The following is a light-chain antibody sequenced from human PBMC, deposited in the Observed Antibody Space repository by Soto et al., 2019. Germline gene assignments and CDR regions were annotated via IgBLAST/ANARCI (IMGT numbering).Light chain of an antibody. CDR1: SNDVGFYNL. CDR2: AGS. Sequence: QSALTQPASVSGSPGQSITISCSGTSNDVGFYNLVSWYQQYPDKVLKLMIFAGSKRPAGVSNRFSGSKSGNTASLTTSGPQAEDEADYYCLSYSTGGTYVFGTGIKLTVL. V-gene: IGLV2-23*01. J-gene: IGLJ1*01. CDR3: LSYSTGGTYV.